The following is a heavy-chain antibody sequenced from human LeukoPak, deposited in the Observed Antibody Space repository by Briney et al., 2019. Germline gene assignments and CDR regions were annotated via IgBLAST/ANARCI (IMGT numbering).Heavy chain of an antibody. D-gene: IGHD2-2*01. J-gene: IGHJ4*02. Sequence: PSETLSLTCTVSGGSISSYYWSWIRQPPGKGLEWIGYIYYSGSTNYNPSLKSRVTISADTSKNQFSLKLSSVTAADTAVYYCARLYCSSTSCHLDYWGQGTLVTVSS. CDR3: ARLYCSSTSCHLDY. CDR1: GGSISSYY. V-gene: IGHV4-59*01. CDR2: IYYSGST.